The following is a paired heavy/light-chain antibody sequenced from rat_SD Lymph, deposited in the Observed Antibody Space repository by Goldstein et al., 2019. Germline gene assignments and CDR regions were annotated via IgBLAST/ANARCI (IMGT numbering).Light chain of an antibody. CDR1: EDIYSN. CDR3: QQYNNYPLT. V-gene: IGKV12S34*01. J-gene: IGKJ5*01. CDR2: DAN. Sequence: DIQMTQSPASLSASLGKTVTIECRASEDIYSNLAWYQQKPGNSPQLLIYDANSLADGVPSRFSGSGSGTQYSLKINSLQSEDVASYFCQQYNNYPLTFGSGTKLEIK.
Heavy chain of an antibody. CDR1: GFTFSSYG. CDR2: ISTSSGT. J-gene: IGHJ3*01. V-gene: IGHV5-62*01. Sequence: VQLVESGGGLVQPGKSLKLSCSASGFTFSSYGMHWIRQSPGKGLDWVAYISTSSGTVYADAVKGRFTISRDNAKNTLYLQLNSLKSEDTAIYYCAREEGIHTMGPHSNWFAYWGQGTLVTVSS. CDR3: AREEGIHTMGPHSNWFAY. D-gene: IGHD1-9*01.